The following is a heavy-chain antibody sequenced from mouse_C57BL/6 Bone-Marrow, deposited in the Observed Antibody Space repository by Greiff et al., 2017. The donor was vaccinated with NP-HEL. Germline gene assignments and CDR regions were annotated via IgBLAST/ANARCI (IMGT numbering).Heavy chain of an antibody. CDR2: IYPSDSDT. CDR1: GYTFTSYW. Sequence: QVQLQQSGAELVKPGASVKVSCKASGYTFTSYWMHWVKQRPGQGLEWIGRIYPSDSDTNYNQKFKGKATLTVDKSSSTAYMQLSSLTSEDSAVYYCARTYYSNYCGYFDVWGKGTTVTVSS. D-gene: IGHD2-5*01. CDR3: ARTYYSNYCGYFDV. V-gene: IGHV1-74*01. J-gene: IGHJ1*03.